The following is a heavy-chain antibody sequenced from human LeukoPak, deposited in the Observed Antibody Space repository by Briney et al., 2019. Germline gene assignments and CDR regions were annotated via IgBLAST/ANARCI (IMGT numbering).Heavy chain of an antibody. V-gene: IGHV3-7*01. CDR3: ARDDFLDGYNPFDY. CDR2: IKQDGSEK. Sequence: GGSLRLSCAASGFTFSSYWMSWVRQAPGKGLEWVANIKQDGSEKYYVDSVKGRFTISRDNAKNSLYLQMNSLRAEDTAVYYCARDDFLDGYNPFDYWGQGTLVTVSS. D-gene: IGHD5-24*01. J-gene: IGHJ4*02. CDR1: GFTFSSYW.